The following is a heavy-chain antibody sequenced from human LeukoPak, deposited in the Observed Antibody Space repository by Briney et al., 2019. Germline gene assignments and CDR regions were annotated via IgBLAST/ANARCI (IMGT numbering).Heavy chain of an antibody. CDR2: ISSSSSYI. V-gene: IGHV3-21*01. Sequence: GGSLRLPCAASGFTFSSYWMTWVRQAPGKGLEWVSSISSSSSYIYYADSVKGRFTISRDNAKNSLYLQMNSLRAEDTAVYYCARDNLWFRELYYFDYWGQGTLVTVSS. CDR1: GFTFSSYW. J-gene: IGHJ4*02. D-gene: IGHD3-10*01. CDR3: ARDNLWFRELYYFDY.